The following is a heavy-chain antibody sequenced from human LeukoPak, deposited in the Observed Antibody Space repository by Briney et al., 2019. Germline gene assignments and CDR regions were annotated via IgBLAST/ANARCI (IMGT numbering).Heavy chain of an antibody. Sequence: GFLRLSCAASGFTFEDYGMSWVRQAPGKGLEWVSAINWNGGRTGYADSVKGRFTISRDNAKNSLYLQMNSLRAEDTAVYYCARDHRSKSFDYWGQGTLVTVSS. CDR1: GFTFEDYG. V-gene: IGHV3-20*04. CDR2: INWNGGRT. J-gene: IGHJ4*02. CDR3: ARDHRSKSFDY.